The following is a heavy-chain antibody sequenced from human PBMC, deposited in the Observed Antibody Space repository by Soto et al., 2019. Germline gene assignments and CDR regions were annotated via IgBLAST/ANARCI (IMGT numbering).Heavy chain of an antibody. Sequence: QVQLVQSGAEVKKPGASVTISCKASGFTFTTYFMHWLRQAPGQGLEWMGVISPGGDVTSSAQKFQGRVTVTKDTSTTTVYMDLSSLRSDDTAVYYCARDWRFSSGLDYWGQGTLVTVSS. CDR1: GFTFTTYF. D-gene: IGHD6-19*01. V-gene: IGHV1-46*01. CDR2: ISPGGDVT. CDR3: ARDWRFSSGLDY. J-gene: IGHJ4*02.